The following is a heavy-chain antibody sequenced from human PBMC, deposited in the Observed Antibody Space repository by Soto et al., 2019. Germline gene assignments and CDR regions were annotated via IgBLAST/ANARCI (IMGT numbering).Heavy chain of an antibody. V-gene: IGHV1-69*04. Sequence: QVQLVQSGAEVKKPGSSVKVSCKASGDTFRNYAISWVRQAPGQGPEWMGRIIPILGVANYTQKFKDRVXIXAXXPESTAYRELSRPTSEDTAVYYCARECSGGSCLEYWGQGTLGTVSS. J-gene: IGHJ4*02. D-gene: IGHD2-15*01. CDR1: GDTFRNYA. CDR2: IIPILGVA. CDR3: ARECSGGSCLEY.